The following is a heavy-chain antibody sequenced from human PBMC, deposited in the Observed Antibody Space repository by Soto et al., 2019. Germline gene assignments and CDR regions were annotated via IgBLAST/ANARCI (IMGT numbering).Heavy chain of an antibody. CDR2: ISDSGDNT. CDR3: AKAVNHASPRPDS. CDR1: GFTFSNYA. Sequence: EVQLLESGGGLVQPGGCLRLSCAASGFTFSNYAMNWVRQAPGKGLEWVSSISDSGDNTYYADSVKGRFTISRDNSKNTLYLQMNSLTAEDTAVYYCAKAVNHASPRPDSWGQGTLVTVSS. D-gene: IGHD2-2*01. J-gene: IGHJ4*02. V-gene: IGHV3-23*01.